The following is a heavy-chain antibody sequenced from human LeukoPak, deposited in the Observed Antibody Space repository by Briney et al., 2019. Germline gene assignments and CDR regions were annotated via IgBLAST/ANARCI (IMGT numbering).Heavy chain of an antibody. CDR2: MNPNSGNT. D-gene: IGHD6-19*01. CDR3: ARWAGYSSGWTRLGNDY. CDR1: GYTFTSYD. V-gene: IGHV1-8*01. J-gene: IGHJ4*02. Sequence: ASVKVSCKASGYTFTSYDINWLRQATGQGLEWMGWMNPNSGNTGYAQKFQGRVTMTRNTSISTAYMELSSLRSEDTAVYYCARWAGYSSGWTRLGNDYWGQGTLVTVSS.